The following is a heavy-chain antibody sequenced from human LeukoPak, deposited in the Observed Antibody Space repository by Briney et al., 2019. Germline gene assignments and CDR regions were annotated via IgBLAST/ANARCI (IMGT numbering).Heavy chain of an antibody. CDR3: ARGGSIAAPFDY. J-gene: IGHJ4*02. CDR1: GGTFSSYA. Sequence: SVKVSCKASGGTFSSYAISWVRQAPGQGLEWMGGIIPIFGTANYAQKFQGRVTITADESTSTAYMELSSLRSEDTAVYYCARGGSIAAPFDYWGQGTLVTVSS. V-gene: IGHV1-69*13. D-gene: IGHD6-6*01. CDR2: IIPIFGTA.